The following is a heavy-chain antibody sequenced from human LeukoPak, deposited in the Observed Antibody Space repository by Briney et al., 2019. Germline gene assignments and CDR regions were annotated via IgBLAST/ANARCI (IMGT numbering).Heavy chain of an antibody. Sequence: SETLSLTCTVSGGSISSYYLSWIRQPPGKGLEWIGYIYYSGSTNYNPSLKSRVTISVATSNNQFSLKLSSVTAADTAVYYCERDRRVLRFLEWAPSYGMDVWGQGTTVTVSS. CDR3: ERDRRVLRFLEWAPSYGMDV. V-gene: IGHV4-59*01. J-gene: IGHJ6*02. CDR2: IYYSGST. D-gene: IGHD3-3*01. CDR1: GGSISSYY.